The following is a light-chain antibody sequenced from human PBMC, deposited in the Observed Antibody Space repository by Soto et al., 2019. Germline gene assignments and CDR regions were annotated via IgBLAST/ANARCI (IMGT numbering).Light chain of an antibody. Sequence: QSALTQPASVSGSPGQSITICCTGTSSDVGGYNSVSWYQQHPGKAPKLMIYDVSNRPSGVSNRFSGSKSVNTASLTISGLQAEDEADYYCSSYTSSSTVVFGGGTKLTVL. V-gene: IGLV2-14*03. J-gene: IGLJ2*01. CDR1: SSDVGGYNS. CDR2: DVS. CDR3: SSYTSSSTVV.